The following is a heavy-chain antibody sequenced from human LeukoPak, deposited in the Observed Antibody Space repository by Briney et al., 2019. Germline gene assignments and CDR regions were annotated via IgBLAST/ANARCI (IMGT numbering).Heavy chain of an antibody. V-gene: IGHV4-59*01. J-gene: IGHJ4*02. Sequence: SETLSLTCIVSGGSISSYYWSWIRQPPGKGLEWIGYIYYSGSTNYNPSLKSRVTISVDTSKNQFSLKLSSVTAADTAVYYCARVHCSSTSCYVDYWGQGTLVTVSS. CDR1: GGSISSYY. CDR3: ARVHCSSTSCYVDY. D-gene: IGHD2-2*01. CDR2: IYYSGST.